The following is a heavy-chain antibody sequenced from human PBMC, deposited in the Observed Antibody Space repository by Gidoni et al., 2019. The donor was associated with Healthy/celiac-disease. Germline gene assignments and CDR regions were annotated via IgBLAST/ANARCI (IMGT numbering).Heavy chain of an antibody. V-gene: IGHV3-74*01. D-gene: IGHD3-10*01. J-gene: IGHJ4*02. CDR1: GFTFSSYW. CDR3: ARDGVRGEYRGGLR. CDR2: MNRDGSST. Sequence: EVQLVESGGGLVQPGGSLRLSCAASGFTFSSYWMHWVRQAPGKGRVWVSRMNRDGSSTSYADSVKGRFTISRDNAKNTLYLQMNSLRAEGTAVYYCARDGVRGEYRGGLRWGQGTLVTVSS.